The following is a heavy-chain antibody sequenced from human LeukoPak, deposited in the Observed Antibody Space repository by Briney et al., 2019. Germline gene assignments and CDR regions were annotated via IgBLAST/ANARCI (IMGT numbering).Heavy chain of an antibody. CDR3: AKDGGIAVAGTFDY. J-gene: IGHJ4*02. CDR1: GFTFSSYG. V-gene: IGHV3-30*18. D-gene: IGHD6-19*01. CDR2: ISYDGSNK. Sequence: GRSLRLSCAASGFTFSSYGMHWVRQAPGKGLEWVAVISYDGSNKYYADSVKGRFTISRDNSKNTLYLQMNSLRAEDTAVYYCAKDGGIAVAGTFDYWSQGTLVTVSS.